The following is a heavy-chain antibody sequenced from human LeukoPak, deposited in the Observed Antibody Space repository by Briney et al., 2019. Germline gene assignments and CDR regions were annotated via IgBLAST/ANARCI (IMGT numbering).Heavy chain of an antibody. V-gene: IGHV3-43*02. CDR3: VKASRNYYGSGSPVDFDY. Sequence: PGGSLRLSCAASGFTFDDYAMHWVRQVPGKGLEWVSLINGDGGSRTYADSVKGRFIISRDNNKNFLYLQMNSLRTEDSALYYCVKASRNYYGSGSPVDFDYWGQGILVTVSS. D-gene: IGHD3-10*01. CDR2: INGDGGSR. J-gene: IGHJ4*02. CDR1: GFTFDDYA.